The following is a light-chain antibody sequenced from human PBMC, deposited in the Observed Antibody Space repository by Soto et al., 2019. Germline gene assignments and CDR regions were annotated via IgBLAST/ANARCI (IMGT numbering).Light chain of an antibody. V-gene: IGLV1-40*01. Sequence: QSVLTQSPSVSGAPGQRVTISCTGGSSDIGAGHGVHWYQQLPGTAPKLLIYDDTNRPSGVPDRFSGYKAGTSASLAITGLQADDEGDDYCPSYDSSQTAVVFGGGTQRTVL. CDR3: PSYDSSQTAVV. CDR2: DDT. CDR1: SSDIGAGHG. J-gene: IGLJ3*02.